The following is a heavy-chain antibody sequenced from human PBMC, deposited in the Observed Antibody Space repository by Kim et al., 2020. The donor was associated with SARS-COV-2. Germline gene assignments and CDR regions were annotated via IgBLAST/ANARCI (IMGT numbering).Heavy chain of an antibody. J-gene: IGHJ5*02. V-gene: IGHV1-8*01. CDR3: ARGINWEAHIVATIESGFRWFDP. D-gene: IGHD5-12*01. CDR2: MNPNSGNT. Sequence: ASVKVSCKASGYTFTSYDINWVRQATGQGLEWMGWMNPNSGNTGYAQKFQGRVTMTRNTSISTAYMELSSLRSEDTAVYYCARGINWEAHIVATIESGFRWFDPWGQGTLVTVSS. CDR1: GYTFTSYD.